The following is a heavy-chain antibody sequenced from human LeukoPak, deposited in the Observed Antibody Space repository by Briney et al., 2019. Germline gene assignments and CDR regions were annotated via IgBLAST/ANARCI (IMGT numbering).Heavy chain of an antibody. Sequence: PGGSLRLSCAASGFTFSNYAMSRVRQAPGKGLEWVSAINPSGGSTHYADSVKGRFTISRDNSKNTLYLQMNSLRAEDTAVYYCAKDTPCSGGSCYPHYWGQGTLVTVSS. CDR2: INPSGGST. J-gene: IGHJ4*02. D-gene: IGHD2-15*01. CDR1: GFTFSNYA. V-gene: IGHV3-23*01. CDR3: AKDTPCSGGSCYPHY.